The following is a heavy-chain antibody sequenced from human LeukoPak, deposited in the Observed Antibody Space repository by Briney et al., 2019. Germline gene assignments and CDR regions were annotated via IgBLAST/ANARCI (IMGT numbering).Heavy chain of an antibody. D-gene: IGHD3-22*01. Sequence: TFSNYWMGWIRQPPGKGLEWIGSIYYSGSTYYNPSLKSRITISVDTSKNQFSLKLSSVTAADTAVYYCARRVSDPLKVDYWGQGTLVTVSS. CDR1: TFSNYW. J-gene: IGHJ4*02. CDR3: ARRVSDPLKVDY. V-gene: IGHV4-39*01. CDR2: IYYSGST.